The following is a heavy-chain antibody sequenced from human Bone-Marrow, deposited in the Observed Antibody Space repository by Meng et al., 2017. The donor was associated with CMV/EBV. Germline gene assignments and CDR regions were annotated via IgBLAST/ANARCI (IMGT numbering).Heavy chain of an antibody. CDR2: ISYDGSDK. CDR3: ARPCGGSYCYWVYFDY. D-gene: IGHD2-21*02. V-gene: IGHV3-30-3*01. CDR1: RFTFSSYA. Sequence: GESLKISCAASRFTFSSYAMHWVRQAPGKGLEWVAVISYDGSDKYYADSVKGRFTISRDNSKNTLYLQMNSLRSEDTAVYYCARPCGGSYCYWVYFDYWGQRTLVTVSS. J-gene: IGHJ4*02.